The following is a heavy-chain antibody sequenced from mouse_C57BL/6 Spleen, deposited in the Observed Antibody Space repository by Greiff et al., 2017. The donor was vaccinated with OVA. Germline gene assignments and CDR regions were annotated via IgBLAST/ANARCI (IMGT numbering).Heavy chain of an antibody. J-gene: IGHJ3*01. V-gene: IGHV5-4*01. D-gene: IGHD1-1*01. CDR3: ARELYYYGSSYAWFAY. CDR2: ISDGGSYT. Sequence: EVQLVESGGGLVKPGGSLKLSCAASGFTFSSYAMSWVRQTPEKRLEWVATISDGGSYTYYPDNVKGRFTISRDNAKNNLYLQMSHLKSEDTAMYYCARELYYYGSSYAWFAYWGQGTLVTVSA. CDR1: GFTFSSYA.